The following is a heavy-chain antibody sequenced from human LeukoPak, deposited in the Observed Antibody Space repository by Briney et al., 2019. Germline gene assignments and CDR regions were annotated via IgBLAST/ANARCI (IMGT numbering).Heavy chain of an antibody. J-gene: IGHJ4*02. CDR3: ARSPDWTHFDY. CDR2: ISTSSSYI. CDR1: GFTFSSYS. D-gene: IGHD3/OR15-3a*01. V-gene: IGHV3-21*01. Sequence: GGSLRLSCVASGFTFSSYSMNWVRQAPGKGLEWVSFISTSSSYIYYADSVKGRFTISRDNAKNSLYLQMNSLRAEDTAVYYCARSPDWTHFDYWGQGTLVTVSS.